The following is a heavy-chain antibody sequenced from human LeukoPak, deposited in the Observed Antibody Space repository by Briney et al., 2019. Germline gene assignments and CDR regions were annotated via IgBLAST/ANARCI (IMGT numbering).Heavy chain of an antibody. CDR1: GFTFGSYA. CDR3: AASKYYYDSRGYYNFVY. Sequence: GGSLRLSCAASGFTFGSYAMSWVRQAPGKGLEWVSAISGSGGSTYYADSVKGRFTISRDNSKNTLYLKMNSLRAEDTAVYYCAASKYYYDSRGYYNFVYWGQGTLVTVSS. V-gene: IGHV3-23*01. J-gene: IGHJ4*02. CDR2: ISGSGGST. D-gene: IGHD3-22*01.